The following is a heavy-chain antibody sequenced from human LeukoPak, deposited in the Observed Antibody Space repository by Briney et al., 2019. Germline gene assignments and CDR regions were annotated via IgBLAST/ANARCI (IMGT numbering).Heavy chain of an antibody. D-gene: IGHD6-19*01. CDR3: AKGEEQWLVLGNVDY. CDR1: GFTFSSYA. J-gene: IGHJ4*02. Sequence: PGGSLRLSCAASGFTFSSYAMSWVRQAPGKGLEWVSAISGSGGSTYYADSVKGRFTISRDNSKNTLYLQMNSLRAEDTAVYYWAKGEEQWLVLGNVDYWGQGTLVTVSS. CDR2: ISGSGGST. V-gene: IGHV3-23*01.